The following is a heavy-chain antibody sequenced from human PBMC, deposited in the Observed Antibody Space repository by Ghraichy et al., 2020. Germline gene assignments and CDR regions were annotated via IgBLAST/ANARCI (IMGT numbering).Heavy chain of an antibody. CDR2: ISSSSSYI. D-gene: IGHD2-15*01. J-gene: IGHJ6*02. V-gene: IGHV3-21*01. CDR3: ARRILPGRRNYYGMDV. CDR1: GFTFSSYS. Sequence: GGSLRLSCAASGFTFSSYSMNWVRQAPGKGLEWVSSISSSSSYIYYADSVKGRFTISRDNAKNSLYLQMNSLRAEDTAVYYCARRILPGRRNYYGMDVWGQGTTVTVSS.